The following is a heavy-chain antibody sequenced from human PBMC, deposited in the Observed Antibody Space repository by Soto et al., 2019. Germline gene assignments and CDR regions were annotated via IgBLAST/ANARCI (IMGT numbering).Heavy chain of an antibody. Sequence: ASVKVSCKASGYTFTSYAMHWVRQAPGQRLEWMGWINAGNGNTKYSQKFQGRVTITRDTSASTAYMELSSLRSEDTAVYYCARGVGVYYYDSSGSYNWFDPWGQGTLVTVSS. CDR3: ARGVGVYYYDSSGSYNWFDP. J-gene: IGHJ5*02. CDR2: INAGNGNT. D-gene: IGHD3-22*01. V-gene: IGHV1-3*01. CDR1: GYTFTSYA.